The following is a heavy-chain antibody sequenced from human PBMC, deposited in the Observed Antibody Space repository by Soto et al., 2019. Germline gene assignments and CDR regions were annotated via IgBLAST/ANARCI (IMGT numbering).Heavy chain of an antibody. V-gene: IGHV4-61*08. J-gene: IGHJ6*02. CDR1: GGSVSSGDYF. CDR3: ARSPNYYYYGFDV. Sequence: LSLTCTVSGGSVSSGDYFWSWLRQSPGKRLEWIAYIYYSGSTNYNPSLKSRATISVDTSKSQVSLTLTSMTAADAALYYCARSPNYYYYGFDVWGQGTAVTVSS. D-gene: IGHD3-10*01. CDR2: IYYSGST.